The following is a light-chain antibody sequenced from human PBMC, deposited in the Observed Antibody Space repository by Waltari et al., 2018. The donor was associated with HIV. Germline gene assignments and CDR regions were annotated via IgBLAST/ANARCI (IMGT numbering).Light chain of an antibody. CDR3: QVWDSSSDAYV. J-gene: IGLJ1*01. V-gene: IGLV3-21*04. CDR1: NIGSKS. Sequence: SYVLAQPPSVSVAPGKTARITCGGNNIGSKSVHWYQQKPGQAPVVVLYYDSDRPSGIPERFSGSNSGNPATLTISRVEAGDEADYYCQVWDSSSDAYVFGTGTKVTVL. CDR2: YDS.